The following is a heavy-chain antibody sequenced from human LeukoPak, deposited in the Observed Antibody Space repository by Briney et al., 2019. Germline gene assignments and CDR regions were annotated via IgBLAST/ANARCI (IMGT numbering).Heavy chain of an antibody. Sequence: PGGSLRLSCAASGFTSSSYAMSWVRQAPGKGLEWVANIKKDGSEKYYVDSVKGRFTISRDNAKTSLYLQMNSLRAEDTAVYYCARDRDGGSYGSGSYLFDYWGQGTLVTVSS. D-gene: IGHD3-10*01. V-gene: IGHV3-7*01. CDR2: IKKDGSEK. J-gene: IGHJ4*02. CDR1: GFTSSSYA. CDR3: ARDRDGGSYGSGSYLFDY.